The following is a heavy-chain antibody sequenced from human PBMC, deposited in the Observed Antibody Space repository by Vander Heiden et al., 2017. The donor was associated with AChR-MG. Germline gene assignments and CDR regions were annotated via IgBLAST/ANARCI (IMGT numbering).Heavy chain of an antibody. Sequence: QVQLVQSGAEVKKPGASVKVSCKASGYTFTSYAMHWVRQAPGQRLEWMGWINAGNGNTKYSQKFQGRVTITRDTSASTAYMELSSLRSEDTAVYYCARVGGVGGPAAIPAFDIWGQGTMVTVSS. D-gene: IGHD2-2*01. V-gene: IGHV1-3*01. CDR2: INAGNGNT. CDR1: GYTFTSYA. J-gene: IGHJ3*02. CDR3: ARVGGVGGPAAIPAFDI.